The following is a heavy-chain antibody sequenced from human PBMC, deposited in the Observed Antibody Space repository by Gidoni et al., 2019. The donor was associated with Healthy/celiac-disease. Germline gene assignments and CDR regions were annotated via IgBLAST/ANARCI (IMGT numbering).Heavy chain of an antibody. J-gene: IGHJ4*02. CDR1: GGIISSIIYY. V-gene: IGHV4-39*01. Sequence: QLQLQESCPGLVKPSETLSLNCTVSGGIISSIIYYWVWIHQPPGKWLEWIGSIYYSGSTYYNPSLKSRVTISVDTSKNQFSLKLSSVTAADTAVYYCARHVGEGWFVDYWCQGTLVTVSS. CDR3: ARHVGEGWFVDY. CDR2: IYYSGST. D-gene: IGHD3-10*01.